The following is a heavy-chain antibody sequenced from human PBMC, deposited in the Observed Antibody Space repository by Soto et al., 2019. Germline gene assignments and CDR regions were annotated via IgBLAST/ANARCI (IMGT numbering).Heavy chain of an antibody. Sequence: GGSLRLSCAASGFTFSSYGMHWVRQAPGKGLEWVAVIWYDGSNKYYADSVKGRFTISRDNSKNTLYLQMNSLRAEDTAVYYCARDYLLTGNENYFDYWGQGTLVTVSS. CDR2: IWYDGSNK. D-gene: IGHD3-9*01. CDR1: GFTFSSYG. J-gene: IGHJ4*02. V-gene: IGHV3-33*01. CDR3: ARDYLLTGNENYFDY.